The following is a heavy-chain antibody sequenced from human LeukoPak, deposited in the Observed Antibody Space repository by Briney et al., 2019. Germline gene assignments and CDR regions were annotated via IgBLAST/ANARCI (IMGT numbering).Heavy chain of an antibody. J-gene: IGHJ4*02. CDR1: GYSFTNFW. CDR3: ARQPTKYYDSSGYYPD. D-gene: IGHD3-22*01. V-gene: IGHV5-51*01. CDR2: IYPGDSDT. Sequence: GESLKISCKGSGYSFTNFWIGWVRQMPGKGLEWMGIIYPGDSDTRYSPSFQGQVTISADKSISTAYLQWSSLKASDTAMYYCARQPTKYYDSSGYYPDWGQGTLVTVSS.